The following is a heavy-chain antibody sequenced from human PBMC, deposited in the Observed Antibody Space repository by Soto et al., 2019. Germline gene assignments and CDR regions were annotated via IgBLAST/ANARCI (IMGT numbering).Heavy chain of an antibody. Sequence: GGSLRLSCAASGFTFSSYAMSWVRQAPGKGLEWVSAISGSGGSTYYADSVKGRFTISRDNSKNTLYLQMNSLRAEDTAVYYCAKKLWFGEFGTYYFDYWGQGTLVTVSS. CDR1: GFTFSSYA. CDR3: AKKLWFGEFGTYYFDY. J-gene: IGHJ4*02. V-gene: IGHV3-23*01. CDR2: ISGSGGST. D-gene: IGHD3-10*01.